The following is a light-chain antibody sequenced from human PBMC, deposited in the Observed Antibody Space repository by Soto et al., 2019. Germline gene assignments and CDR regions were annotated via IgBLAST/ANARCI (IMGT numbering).Light chain of an antibody. J-gene: IGKJ1*01. Sequence: DIQMTQSPSTLSASVGDRVTITCRASQSISSWLAWYQQKPGKAPKLLIYDASSLESGVPSRFSGSGSGTEFTLTIISLQPDDCATYYCQQYNSYSKTFGQGTTVQIK. CDR2: DAS. CDR1: QSISSW. V-gene: IGKV1-5*01. CDR3: QQYNSYSKT.